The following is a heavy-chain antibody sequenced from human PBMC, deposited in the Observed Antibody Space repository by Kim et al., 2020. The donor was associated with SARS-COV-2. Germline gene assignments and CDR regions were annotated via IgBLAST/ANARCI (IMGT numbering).Heavy chain of an antibody. D-gene: IGHD3-9*01. CDR3: ARDRYYDILTGYDDY. Sequence: ADSVQGRFTISRDKAKNSLDLQMNSLRAEDTAVYYCARDRYYDILTGYDDYWGQGTLVTVSS. J-gene: IGHJ4*02. V-gene: IGHV3-11*04.